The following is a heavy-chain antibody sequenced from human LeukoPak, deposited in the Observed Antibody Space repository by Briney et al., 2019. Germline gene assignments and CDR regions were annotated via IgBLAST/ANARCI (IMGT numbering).Heavy chain of an antibody. Sequence: GGSLRLSCVASGFTFSAKWMSWVRQAPGKGLEWVANIKQDGSEKYYVDSVKGRFTISRDNAKNSLYLQMNSLRAEDTAVYYCARGPQPYCSSTSCFERDDAFDIWGQGTMVTVSS. V-gene: IGHV3-7*03. CDR2: IKQDGSEK. CDR1: GFTFSAKW. CDR3: ARGPQPYCSSTSCFERDDAFDI. J-gene: IGHJ3*02. D-gene: IGHD2-2*01.